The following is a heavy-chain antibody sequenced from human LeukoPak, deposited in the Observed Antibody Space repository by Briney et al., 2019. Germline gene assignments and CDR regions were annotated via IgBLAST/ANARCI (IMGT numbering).Heavy chain of an antibody. Sequence: SETLSLTCTVSGGSISSGSYYWSWIRQPAGKGLEWIGRIYTSGSTNYNPSLKSRVTISVDTSKNQFSLKLSSVTAADTAVYYCARGPDYDVSWFDPWGQGTLVTVSS. CDR2: IYTSGST. D-gene: IGHD4-17*01. CDR3: ARGPDYDVSWFDP. CDR1: GGSISSGSYY. V-gene: IGHV4-61*02. J-gene: IGHJ5*02.